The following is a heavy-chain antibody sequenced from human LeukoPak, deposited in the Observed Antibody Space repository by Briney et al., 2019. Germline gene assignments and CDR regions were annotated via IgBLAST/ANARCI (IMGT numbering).Heavy chain of an antibody. D-gene: IGHD5-12*01. CDR1: GFTVSSNY. CDR2: IYSGGST. J-gene: IGHJ3*02. V-gene: IGHV3-66*01. Sequence: GGSLRPSCAASGFTVSSNYMSWVRQAPGKGLEWVSVIYSGGSTYYADSVKGRFTISRDNSKNTLYLQMNSLRAEDTAVYYCARDPGATDAFDIWGQGTMVTASS. CDR3: ARDPGATDAFDI.